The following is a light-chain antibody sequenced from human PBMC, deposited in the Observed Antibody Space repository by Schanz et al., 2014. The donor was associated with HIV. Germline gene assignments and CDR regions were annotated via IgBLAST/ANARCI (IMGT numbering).Light chain of an antibody. J-gene: IGKJ3*01. CDR2: DSS. V-gene: IGKV3D-20*02. CDR1: QSVGGSQ. Sequence: EIVMTQSPGTLSVSPGERATLSCRASQSVGGSQLAWYQHKPGQAPRLLIYDSSKRATGVPDRFSGSGSETEFTHTISGLEPEDFAVYYCQQRSTWPFTITFGPGTKVDIK. CDR3: QQRSTWPFTIT.